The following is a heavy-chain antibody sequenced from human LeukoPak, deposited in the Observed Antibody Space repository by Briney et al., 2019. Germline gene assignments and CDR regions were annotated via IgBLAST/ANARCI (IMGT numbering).Heavy chain of an antibody. Sequence: PGGSLRLSCVASGFIFSSYTMSWVRQAPGKGLEWIGEINHSGSTNYNPSLKSRVTISVDTSKNQFSLKLSSVTAADTAVYYCARGLRSPYYYYGMDVWGQGTTVTVSS. CDR2: INHSGST. V-gene: IGHV4-34*01. J-gene: IGHJ6*02. CDR1: GFIFSSYT. CDR3: ARGLRSPYYYYGMDV.